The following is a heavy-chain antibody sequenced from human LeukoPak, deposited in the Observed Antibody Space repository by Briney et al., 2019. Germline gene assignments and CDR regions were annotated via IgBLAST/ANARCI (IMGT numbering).Heavy chain of an antibody. CDR3: VRREAGGSNSWFDFDY. V-gene: IGHV3-74*01. Sequence: PGGSLRLSCAASGFRFNTYWMHWVRQAPGEGLVWVSLISSDGSKALYADSVQGRFTISRDNAKNTVYLQMSSLSAEDTAMYYCVRREAGGSNSWFDFDYWGQGTPVRVSS. D-gene: IGHD6-13*01. J-gene: IGHJ4*02. CDR1: GFRFNTYW. CDR2: ISSDGSKA.